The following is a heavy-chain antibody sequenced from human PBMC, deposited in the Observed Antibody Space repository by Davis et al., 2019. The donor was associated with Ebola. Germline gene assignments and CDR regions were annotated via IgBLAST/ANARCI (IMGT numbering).Heavy chain of an antibody. CDR1: GTSIRPYY. CDR2: IYYSGST. D-gene: IGHD3-22*01. J-gene: IGHJ3*02. V-gene: IGHV4-59*08. Sequence: MPSETLSLTCTVSGTSIRPYYWSWIRQPPGKGLEWIGYIYYSGSTDYNPSLKSRSTISVDTSKNQFSLNLSSVTAADTAVYYCARRHIYYDSSGYYHDAFDIWGQGTMVTVSS. CDR3: ARRHIYYDSSGYYHDAFDI.